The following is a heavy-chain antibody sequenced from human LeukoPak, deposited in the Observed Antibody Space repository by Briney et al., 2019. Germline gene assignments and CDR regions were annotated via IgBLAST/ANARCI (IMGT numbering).Heavy chain of an antibody. CDR1: GFTFSSYA. J-gene: IGHJ4*02. Sequence: HTGGSLRLSCAASGFTFSSYAMSWVRQAPGKGLEWVSAISGSGGSTYYADSVKGRFTISKDNSKNTLYLQMNSLRAEDTAVYYCAKDSAGGNPRYFDYWGQGTLVTVSS. V-gene: IGHV3-23*01. D-gene: IGHD4-23*01. CDR2: ISGSGGST. CDR3: AKDSAGGNPRYFDY.